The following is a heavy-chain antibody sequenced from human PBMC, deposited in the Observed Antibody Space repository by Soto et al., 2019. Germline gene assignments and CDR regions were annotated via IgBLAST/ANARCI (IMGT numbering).Heavy chain of an antibody. V-gene: IGHV4-61*01. D-gene: IGHD6-19*01. CDR3: ARDLGGSGGWYRDY. J-gene: IGHJ4*02. CDR2: ISYSGAT. Sequence: QVQLQESGPGLVTPSETLSLTWTVSEASVSSGSHYWIWIRQPPGKGLEWIGYISYSGATNSNPSLKSRVTVSVDTSKNQFSLTLSSVTAADTALYYCARDLGGSGGWYRDYWGQGTLVTVSS. CDR1: EASVSSGSHY.